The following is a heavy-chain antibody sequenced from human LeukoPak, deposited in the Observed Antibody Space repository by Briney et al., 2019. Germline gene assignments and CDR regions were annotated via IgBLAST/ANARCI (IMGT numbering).Heavy chain of an antibody. CDR2: IYSGGST. V-gene: IGHV3-66*04. J-gene: IGHJ4*02. D-gene: IGHD3-22*01. Sequence: PGGSLRLSCAASGFTFSNNWMTWVRQAPGKGLEWVSVIYSGGSTYYADSVKGRFTISRDNSKNTLYLQMNSLRAEDTAVYYCARHYYDSSGYYYQYDYWGQGTLVTVSS. CDR1: GFTFSNNW. CDR3: ARHYYDSSGYYYQYDY.